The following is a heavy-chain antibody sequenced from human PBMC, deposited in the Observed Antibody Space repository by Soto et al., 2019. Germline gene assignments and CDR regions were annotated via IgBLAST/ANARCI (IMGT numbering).Heavy chain of an antibody. Sequence: SETLSLTCTVSGMSFTGPYWTFLRLSLGKGLEWIGEINQGGSTNYNPSLESRLTLSIDTSKNQFSLRLRSVTAADTAIYYCAGDSCRFLSHWGQGTPVTVSS. CDR2: INQGGST. CDR1: GMSFTGPY. CDR3: AGDSCRFLSH. J-gene: IGHJ4*02. D-gene: IGHD3-3*01. V-gene: IGHV4-34*01.